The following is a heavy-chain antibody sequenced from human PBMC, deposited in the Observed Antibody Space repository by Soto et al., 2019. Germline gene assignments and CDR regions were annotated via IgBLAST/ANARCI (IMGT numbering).Heavy chain of an antibody. D-gene: IGHD1-1*01. CDR2: IWDDGRRK. CDR3: ATWKGYLNFHY. V-gene: IGHV3-33*01. CDR1: GFTFSLYC. Sequence: GGSLRLSCAASGFTFSLYCIHWVRQAPCKGLEWVAAIWDDGRRKDYADSVKDRLFISRDNSKNTLYLQLDSLRPGDTAVYYCATWKGYLNFHYLGQGTLVTFCS. J-gene: IGHJ4*02.